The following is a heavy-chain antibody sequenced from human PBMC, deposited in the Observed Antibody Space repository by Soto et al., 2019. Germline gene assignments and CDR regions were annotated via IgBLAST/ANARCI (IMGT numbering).Heavy chain of an antibody. Sequence: EVQLVESGGGLVQPGKSLRLSCAASGFTFDDYAMHWVRQAPGKGLEWVSGISWNSGSIGYADSVKGRFSISRDNAKNSLYLQMNSLRAEDTALYYCAKAGPVAPYYYYGMDVWGQGTTVTVS. CDR3: AKAGPVAPYYYYGMDV. CDR1: GFTFDDYA. V-gene: IGHV3-9*01. J-gene: IGHJ6*02. CDR2: ISWNSGSI. D-gene: IGHD2-2*01.